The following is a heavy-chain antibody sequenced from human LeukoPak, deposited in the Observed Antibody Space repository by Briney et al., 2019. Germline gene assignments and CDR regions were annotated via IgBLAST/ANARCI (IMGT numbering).Heavy chain of an antibody. Sequence: SETLSLTCTVSGGSVSSGGSVSSGRYYWSWIRQPPGKSLEWIGYVSYSGSTNYNPSLHSRVTISIDTSKNQFSPKLSSVTAADTAVYFCARDSFYSGSDYWGQGTLVTVSS. D-gene: IGHD1-26*01. J-gene: IGHJ4*02. V-gene: IGHV4-61*01. CDR3: ARDSFYSGSDY. CDR2: VSYSGST. CDR1: GGSVSSGGSVSSGRYY.